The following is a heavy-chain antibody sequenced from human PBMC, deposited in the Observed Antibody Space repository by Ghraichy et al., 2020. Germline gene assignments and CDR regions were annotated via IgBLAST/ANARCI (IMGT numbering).Heavy chain of an antibody. CDR2: INSGGSST. D-gene: IGHD2-15*01. Sequence: LSLTCAASGFTFSNYWIHWVRQAPGKGLVWVSRINSGGSSTTYADSVKGRFTISRDNAKNTLYLQMNSLRADDTAVYYCAREYCSGGRCFFGTGGSHFDFWGQGTLVTVSS. CDR3: AREYCSGGRCFFGTGGSHFDF. J-gene: IGHJ4*02. V-gene: IGHV3-74*01. CDR1: GFTFSNYW.